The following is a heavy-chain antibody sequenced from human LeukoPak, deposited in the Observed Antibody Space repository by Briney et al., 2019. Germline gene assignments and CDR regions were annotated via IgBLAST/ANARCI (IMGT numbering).Heavy chain of an antibody. D-gene: IGHD2-15*01. Sequence: ASVKGSCKASGYTFTSYYMHWVRQAPGQGLESMGIINPSGGSTSYAQTFQGRVTMTRDTSTSTIYMELSSLRSEDTAVYYCARGVVVAATPDLDYWGQGTLVTVSS. CDR1: GYTFTSYY. CDR3: ARGVVVAATPDLDY. V-gene: IGHV1-46*01. J-gene: IGHJ4*02. CDR2: INPSGGST.